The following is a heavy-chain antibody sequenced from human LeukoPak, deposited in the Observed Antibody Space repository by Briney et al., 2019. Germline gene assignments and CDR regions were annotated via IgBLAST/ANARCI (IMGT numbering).Heavy chain of an antibody. CDR3: ARELFGTGWLFDY. CDR2: ISSSSSYI. Sequence: SGGSLRPTCAASGFTFSSYSMNWVRQAPGKGLEWVSSISSSSSYIYYADSVKGRFTISRDNAKNSLYLQMNSLRAEDTAVYYCARELFGTGWLFDYWGQGTLVTVSS. D-gene: IGHD6-19*01. CDR1: GFTFSSYS. J-gene: IGHJ4*02. V-gene: IGHV3-21*01.